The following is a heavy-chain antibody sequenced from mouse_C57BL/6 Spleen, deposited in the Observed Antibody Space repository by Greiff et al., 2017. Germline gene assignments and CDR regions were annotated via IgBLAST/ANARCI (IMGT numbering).Heavy chain of an antibody. Sequence: EVKLMESGGGLVQSGRSLRLSCATSGFTFTDFYMEWVRQAPGKGLEWIAASRNKANDYTTEYSASVKGRFIVSRDTSQSIIYLQKNALRAEDTAIYYCARNYYGSSYDWYFDVWGTGATVTVSA. J-gene: IGHJ1*03. CDR2: SRNKANDYTT. V-gene: IGHV7-1*01. CDR3: ARNYYGSSYDWYFDV. CDR1: GFTFTDFY. D-gene: IGHD1-1*01.